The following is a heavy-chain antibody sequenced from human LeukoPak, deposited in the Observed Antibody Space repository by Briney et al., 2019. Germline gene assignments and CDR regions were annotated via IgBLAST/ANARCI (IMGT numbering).Heavy chain of an antibody. CDR1: GFTFSTYS. CDR3: ARWYSSGWYSDY. J-gene: IGHJ4*02. CDR2: VSGTSEYI. V-gene: IGHV3-21*06. D-gene: IGHD6-19*01. Sequence: GGSLRLSCAASGFTFSTYSMIWVRQAPGKGLEWVSSVSGTSEYIYYADSVRGRFTISRDNAKNTVYLQMNSLRAEDTAVYYCARWYSSGWYSDYWGQGTLVTVSS.